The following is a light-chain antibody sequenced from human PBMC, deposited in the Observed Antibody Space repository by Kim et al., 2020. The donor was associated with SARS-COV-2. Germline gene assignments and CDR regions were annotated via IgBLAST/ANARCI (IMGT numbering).Light chain of an antibody. V-gene: IGKV3-20*01. Sequence: LSPGERATHSCRASQSIGSSDLAWYQQKPGQAPRLLIYDASTRATGIPDRFSGSGSGTDFTLTISRLEPEDFAVYSCQQYYDSPLTFGGGTKVEIK. CDR1: QSIGSSD. CDR3: QQYYDSPLT. CDR2: DAS. J-gene: IGKJ4*01.